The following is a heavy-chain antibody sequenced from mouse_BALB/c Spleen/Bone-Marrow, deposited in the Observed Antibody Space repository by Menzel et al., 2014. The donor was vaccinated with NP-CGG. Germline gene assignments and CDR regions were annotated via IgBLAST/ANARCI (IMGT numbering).Heavy chain of an antibody. Sequence: DLVKPGASVKLSCKASGYTFTSYWINWVKQRPGQGLEWIGRIAPGSGNTYYNEMFKGKATLTVDTSSSTAYIQLSSLSSEHSPLYFCARSPMITESYAMDYWGQGTSVTVSS. CDR1: GYTFTSYW. D-gene: IGHD2-4*01. V-gene: IGHV1S41*01. J-gene: IGHJ4*01. CDR2: IAPGSGNT. CDR3: ARSPMITESYAMDY.